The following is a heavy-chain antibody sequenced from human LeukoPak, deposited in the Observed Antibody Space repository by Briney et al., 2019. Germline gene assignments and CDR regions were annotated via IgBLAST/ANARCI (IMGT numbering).Heavy chain of an antibody. CDR2: ISTRGSYI. CDR1: GFTFSSYN. V-gene: IGHV3-21*01. CDR3: ARAEVLLWFGESPGAEHLQH. D-gene: IGHD3-10*01. J-gene: IGHJ1*01. Sequence: GGSLRLSCAASGFTFSSYNMNWVRQAPGKGLEWVSSISTRGSYIYYADSVKGRFTITRDNAKTSLYLQMTSLRADDTAVYYCARAEVLLWFGESPGAEHLQHWGQGTLVTVSS.